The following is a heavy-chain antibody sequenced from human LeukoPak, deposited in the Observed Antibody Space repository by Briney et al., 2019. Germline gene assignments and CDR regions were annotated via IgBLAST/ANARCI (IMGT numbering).Heavy chain of an antibody. D-gene: IGHD2-8*01. J-gene: IGHJ4*02. Sequence: ASVKVSCKASGYTFTGYYMHWVRQAPGQGLEWMGRINPNSGGTNYAQKFQGRVTMTRDTSISTAYMELSRLRSDDTAVSYCAIPGDCTNGVCYSFSADYWGQGTLVTVSS. V-gene: IGHV1-2*06. CDR2: INPNSGGT. CDR1: GYTFTGYY. CDR3: AIPGDCTNGVCYSFSADY.